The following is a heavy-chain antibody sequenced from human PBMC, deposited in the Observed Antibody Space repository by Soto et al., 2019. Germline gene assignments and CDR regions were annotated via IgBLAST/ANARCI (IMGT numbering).Heavy chain of an antibody. J-gene: IGHJ5*02. CDR3: ARDSKYYDILTGHPNCFDP. CDR1: GYTFTGYY. Sequence: GASVKVSCKASGYTFTGYYMHWVRQAPGQGLEWMGWINPNSGGTNYAQKFQGWVTMTRDTSISTAYMELSRLRSDDTAVYYCARDSKYYDILTGHPNCFDPWGQGTLVTVSS. V-gene: IGHV1-2*04. D-gene: IGHD3-9*01. CDR2: INPNSGGT.